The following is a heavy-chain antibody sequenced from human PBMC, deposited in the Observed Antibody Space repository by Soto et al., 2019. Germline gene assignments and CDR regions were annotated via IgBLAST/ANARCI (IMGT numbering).Heavy chain of an antibody. CDR3: ASGQQLVRNY. J-gene: IGHJ4*02. Sequence: QLQLQESGSGLGKPSQTLSLTCAVSGGSISSGGYSWSWIRQPPGKGLEWIGYIYHSGSTYYNPSLKSRVTISVDRSKNQFSLKLSSVTAADTAVYYFASGQQLVRNYWGQGTLVTVSS. CDR2: IYHSGST. D-gene: IGHD6-13*01. CDR1: GGSISSGGYS. V-gene: IGHV4-30-2*01.